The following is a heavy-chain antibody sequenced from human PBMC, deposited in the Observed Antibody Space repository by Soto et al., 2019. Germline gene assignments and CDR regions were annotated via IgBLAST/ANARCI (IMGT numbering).Heavy chain of an antibody. V-gene: IGHV2-5*02. CDR3: AHSSAMIGMDTFDI. CDR2: IYWDDDK. Sequence: QITLKESGPTLVKPTQTLTLTCTFSGFSLSTSGVGVGWIRQPPGKALEWLAFIYWDDDKRYSPSLKSRLTITKDISKNQVVLTMTNMDHVDTAPYYFAHSSAMIGMDTFDIWGQGTMVTVSS. D-gene: IGHD3-22*01. J-gene: IGHJ3*02. CDR1: GFSLSTSGVG.